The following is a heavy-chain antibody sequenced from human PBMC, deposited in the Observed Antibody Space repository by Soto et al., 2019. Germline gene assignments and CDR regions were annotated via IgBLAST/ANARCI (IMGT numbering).Heavy chain of an antibody. J-gene: IGHJ4*02. D-gene: IGHD6-6*01. V-gene: IGHV3-21*01. CDR3: AREDSIIIAAVSDF. CDR1: GFAFNNYG. Sequence: GGSLRLSCTVSGFAFNNYGINWVRQAPGKGLEWISSISKSDYTYYSDSVKGRFTISRDNAKNSVSLQMNTLRVEDTAVYYCAREDSIIIAAVSDFRVQGPLVTVS. CDR2: ISKSDYT.